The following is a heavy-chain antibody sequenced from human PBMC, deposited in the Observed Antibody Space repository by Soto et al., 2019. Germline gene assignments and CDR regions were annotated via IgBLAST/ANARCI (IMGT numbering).Heavy chain of an antibody. D-gene: IGHD2-2*01. CDR2: IYYSGST. J-gene: IGHJ4*02. Sequence: SETLSLTCTVSGGSISSGGYYWSWIRQHPGKGLEWIGYIYYSGSTNYNPSLKSRVTISIDTSKNQFSLKLSSVTAADTAVYYCARRLYCSSTTCHIIWNYWGQGTLVTVSS. V-gene: IGHV4-31*03. CDR3: ARRLYCSSTTCHIIWNY. CDR1: GGSISSGGYY.